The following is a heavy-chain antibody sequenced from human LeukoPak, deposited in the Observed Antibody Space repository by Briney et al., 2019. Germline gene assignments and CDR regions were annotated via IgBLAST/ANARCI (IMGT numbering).Heavy chain of an antibody. CDR3: AHTIEEQWLVDFDY. Sequence: SGPTRANPTQPLTHTCTFTGFSLSTSGVGVGWIRQPPEKALELLALIYWNDDKRQRSSLKTRLTITNDTSKNQVVLTMTNMDPVDTATYYCAHTIEEQWLVDFDYWGQGTLVTVSS. CDR1: GFSLSTSGVG. V-gene: IGHV2-5*01. CDR2: IYWNDDK. D-gene: IGHD6-19*01. J-gene: IGHJ4*02.